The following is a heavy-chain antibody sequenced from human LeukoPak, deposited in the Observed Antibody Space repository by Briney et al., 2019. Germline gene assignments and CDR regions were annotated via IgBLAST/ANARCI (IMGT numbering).Heavy chain of an antibody. D-gene: IGHD6-13*01. J-gene: IGHJ5*02. CDR3: ARDSGIAAAGTWFDP. CDR1: GGSISSGGYY. CDR2: IYYSGST. Sequence: SETLSLTCTVSGGSISSGGYYWSWIRQHPGKGLEWIGYIYYSGSTYYNPSLKSRVTISVDTSKNQFSLKLSSVTAADTAVYYCARDSGIAAAGTWFDPRGQGTLVTVSS. V-gene: IGHV4-31*03.